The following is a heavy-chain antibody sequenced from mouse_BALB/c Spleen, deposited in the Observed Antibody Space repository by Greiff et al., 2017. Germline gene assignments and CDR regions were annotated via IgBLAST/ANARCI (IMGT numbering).Heavy chain of an antibody. V-gene: IGHV5-12-2*01. J-gene: IGHJ1*01. D-gene: IGHD2-4*01. CDR3: ARRCDYDWYFDV. CDR2: ISNGGGST. CDR1: GFTFSSYT. Sequence: EVKLMESGGGLVQPGGSLKLSCAASGFTFSSYTMSWVRQTPEKRLEWVAYISNGGGSTYYPDTVKGRFTISRDNAKNTLYLQMSSLKSEDTAMYYCARRCDYDWYFDVWGAGTTVTVSS.